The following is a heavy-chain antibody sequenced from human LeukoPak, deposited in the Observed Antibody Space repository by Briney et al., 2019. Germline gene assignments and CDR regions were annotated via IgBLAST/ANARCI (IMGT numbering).Heavy chain of an antibody. Sequence: SETLSLTCAVYGGSFIDYYWSWLRQPPGKGLEWIGEIDHSGSTTYNPSLKGRVTISVDTSKNQFSLKLNSVTAADTAVHYCARGFSHWGQGTLVTVSS. J-gene: IGHJ4*02. CDR2: IDHSGST. D-gene: IGHD3-3*01. CDR1: GGSFIDYY. V-gene: IGHV4-34*01. CDR3: ARGFSH.